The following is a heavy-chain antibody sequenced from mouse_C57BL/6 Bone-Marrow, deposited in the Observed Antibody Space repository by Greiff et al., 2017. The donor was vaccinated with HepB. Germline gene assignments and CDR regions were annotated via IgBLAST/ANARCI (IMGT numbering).Heavy chain of an antibody. CDR3: ARPYTWFAY. J-gene: IGHJ3*01. V-gene: IGHV1-59*01. CDR2: IDPSDSYT. Sequence: QVQLQPGAELVRPGTSVKLSCKASGYTFTSYWMHWVKQRPGQGLEWIGVIDPSDSYTNYNQKFKGKATLTVDTSSSTAYMQLSSLTSEDSAVYYCARPYTWFAYWGQGTLVTVSA. D-gene: IGHD2-12*01. CDR1: GYTFTSYW.